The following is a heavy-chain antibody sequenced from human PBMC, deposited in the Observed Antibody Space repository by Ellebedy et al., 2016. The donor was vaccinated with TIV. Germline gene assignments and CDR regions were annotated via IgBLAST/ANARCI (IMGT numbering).Heavy chain of an antibody. D-gene: IGHD3-10*01. CDR1: GGSISGDS. CDR2: VYASGST. J-gene: IGHJ4*02. CDR3: MRGPLGNYIDS. V-gene: IGHV4-4*07. Sequence: SETLSLTCTVSGGSISGDSWNWIRQSAGNGLEWIGRVYASGSTYYTSSLNGRFTISVYTSKNQLSLKRRSVTAADTALYFCMRGPLGNYIDSWGQGALVTVSS.